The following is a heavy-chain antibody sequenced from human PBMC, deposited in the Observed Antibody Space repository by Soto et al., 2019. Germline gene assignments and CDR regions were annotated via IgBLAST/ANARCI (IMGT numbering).Heavy chain of an antibody. V-gene: IGHV4-39*01. CDR2: IYYSGST. Sequence: SETLSLTCTVSGGSISSSSYYWGWIRQPPGKGLEWIGSIYYSGSTYYNPSLKSRVTISVDTSKNQFSLKLSSVTAADTAVYYCARGADQYYYYYYYMDVWGKGTTVTVSS. CDR3: ARGADQYYYYYYYMDV. D-gene: IGHD1-26*01. CDR1: GGSISSSSYY. J-gene: IGHJ6*03.